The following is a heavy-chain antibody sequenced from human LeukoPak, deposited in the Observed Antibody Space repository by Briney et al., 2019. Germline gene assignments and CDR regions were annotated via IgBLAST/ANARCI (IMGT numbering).Heavy chain of an antibody. Sequence: GGSLRLSCAASGFAFSNAWMSWVRQAPGKGLEWVGRIKSKTDGGTTDYAAPVKGRFTISRDDSKNTLYLQMNSLKTEDTAVYYCSTDSVGDYGYYYYMDVWGKGTTVTVSS. CDR2: IKSKTDGGTT. V-gene: IGHV3-15*01. CDR1: GFAFSNAW. CDR3: STDSVGDYGYYYYMDV. D-gene: IGHD4-17*01. J-gene: IGHJ6*03.